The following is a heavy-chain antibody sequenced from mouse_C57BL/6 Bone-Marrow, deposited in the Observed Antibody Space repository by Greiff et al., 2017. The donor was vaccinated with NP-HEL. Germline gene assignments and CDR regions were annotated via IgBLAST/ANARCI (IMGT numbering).Heavy chain of an antibody. V-gene: IGHV1-19*01. CDR2: INPYNGGT. J-gene: IGHJ2*01. D-gene: IGHD1-1*01. CDR1: GYTFTDYY. CDR3: ARETTVVALDY. Sequence: VQLQQSGPVLVKPGASVKMSCKASGYTFTDYYMNWVKQSPGKSLEWIGLINPYNGGTSSNHKFKGKATLTVDKSSSTAYMELNSLTSEDSAVDYCARETTVVALDYWGQGTTLTVSS.